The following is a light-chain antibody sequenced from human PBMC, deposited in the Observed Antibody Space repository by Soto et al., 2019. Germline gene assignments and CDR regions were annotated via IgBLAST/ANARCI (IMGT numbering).Light chain of an antibody. CDR1: SGHSSYD. CDR3: QTWSTGIRV. Sequence: QPVLTQSPSASASLGASVKLTCTLSSGHSSYDIAWHQQQPEKGPSYLMKLNRDGSHSKGDGIPDRFSDSSSGTERYLTISSLQSEDEADYYCQTWSTGIRVFGGGTKVTVL. J-gene: IGLJ3*02. CDR2: LNRDGSH. V-gene: IGLV4-69*01.